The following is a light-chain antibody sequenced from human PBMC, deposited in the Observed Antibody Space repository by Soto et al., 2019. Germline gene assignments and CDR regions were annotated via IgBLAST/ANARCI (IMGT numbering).Light chain of an antibody. Sequence: DIPMTQSPSTLSGSVGDRVTITCRASQTISSWLAWYQQKPGKAPKLLIYKASTLTSGVPSRFSGSGSGTEFTLTISSLQPDDVATYYCQHYHSYSEAFGQGTKVEL. CDR1: QTISSW. V-gene: IGKV1-5*03. J-gene: IGKJ1*01. CDR2: KAS. CDR3: QHYHSYSEA.